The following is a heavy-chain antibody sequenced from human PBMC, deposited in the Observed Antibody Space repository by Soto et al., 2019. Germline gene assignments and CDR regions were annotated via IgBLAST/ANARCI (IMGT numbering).Heavy chain of an antibody. CDR2: IIPIFGTA. V-gene: IGHV1-69*13. CDR3: ATWGYCSSTSCYSGY. Sequence: SVKVSCKASGGTFSSYAISWVRQAPGQGLEWMGGIIPIFGTANYAQKFQGRVTITADESTSAAYMELSSLKASDTAMYYCATWGYCSSTSCYSGYWGQGTLVTVSS. J-gene: IGHJ4*02. CDR1: GGTFSSYA. D-gene: IGHD2-2*02.